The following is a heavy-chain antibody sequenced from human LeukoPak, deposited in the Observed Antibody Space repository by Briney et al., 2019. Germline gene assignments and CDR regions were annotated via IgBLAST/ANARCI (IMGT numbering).Heavy chain of an antibody. D-gene: IGHD6-19*01. V-gene: IGHV4-4*02. J-gene: IGHJ4*02. Sequence: SETLSLTCAVSGGSISSSNWWSWVRQPPGKGLEWIGEIYHSGSTNYNPSLKSRVTISVDKSKNQFSLKLSSVTAADTAVYYCARAGDNRYSSGWNYFDYWGQGTLVTVSS. CDR2: IYHSGST. CDR1: GGSISSSNW. CDR3: ARAGDNRYSSGWNYFDY.